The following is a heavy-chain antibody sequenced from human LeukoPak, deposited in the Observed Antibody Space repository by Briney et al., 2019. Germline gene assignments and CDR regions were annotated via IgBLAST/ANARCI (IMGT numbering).Heavy chain of an antibody. J-gene: IGHJ4*02. CDR1: GGTLSSYL. CDR3: AREEGERNFDY. V-gene: IGHV1-69*04. CDR2: IIPILGVA. Sequence: GASVKVSCKASGGTLSSYLISWVRLAPGQGLEWMGRIIPILGVAKYAQKFQGRVTITADKSTSTAYMELRSLRSEDTAVYYCAREEGERNFDYWGQGTLVTVSS.